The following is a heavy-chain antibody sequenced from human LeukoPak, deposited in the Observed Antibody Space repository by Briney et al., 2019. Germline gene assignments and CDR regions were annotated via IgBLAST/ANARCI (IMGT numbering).Heavy chain of an antibody. CDR3: AKGTLGSCAGARCYPFDH. CDR2: ITGNTGNT. J-gene: IGHJ4*02. D-gene: IGHD2-8*02. Sequence: GSLRLSFGASGFPFSSYTMNWVRQAPGKEMEWVSSITGNTGNTYVSEPVKGRFTISRDNSRNTLYLQMNTLRAEDTAIYYCAKGTLGSCAGARCYPFDHWGQGALVTVSS. CDR1: GFPFSSYT. V-gene: IGHV3-23*01.